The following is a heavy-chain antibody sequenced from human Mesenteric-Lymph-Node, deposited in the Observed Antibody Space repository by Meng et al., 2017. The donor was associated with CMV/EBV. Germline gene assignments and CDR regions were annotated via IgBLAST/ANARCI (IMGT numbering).Heavy chain of an antibody. Sequence: GFSLSTGEVSVGCIRQSTGKALQWLALIYSGNDKRYSPSLRNRLTITKDTSRNQVVLTMTNMEPVDTATYYCVYRRPAGGLSDPWGQGTLVTVSS. V-gene: IGHV2-5*02. J-gene: IGHJ5*02. D-gene: IGHD4-23*01. CDR1: GFSLSTGEVS. CDR3: VYRRPAGGLSDP. CDR2: IYSGNDK.